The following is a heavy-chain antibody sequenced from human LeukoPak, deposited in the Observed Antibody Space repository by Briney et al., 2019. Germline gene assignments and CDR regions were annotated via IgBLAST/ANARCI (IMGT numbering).Heavy chain of an antibody. Sequence: SETLSLTCTVSGGSITDYHWSWIRQPPGKGLEYIGYIYNRGSTFYNPSLKSRVTISTDTSKKQFSLKLTSVTAADTAVYYCAREGVAGTLDYWGQGTLVTVSS. CDR2: IYNRGST. D-gene: IGHD6-19*01. V-gene: IGHV4-59*01. CDR3: AREGVAGTLDY. CDR1: GGSITDYH. J-gene: IGHJ4*02.